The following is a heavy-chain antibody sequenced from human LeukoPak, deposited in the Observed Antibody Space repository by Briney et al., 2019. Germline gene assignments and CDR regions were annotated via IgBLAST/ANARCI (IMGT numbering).Heavy chain of an antibody. CDR2: TDSRSQWYS. CDR3: AGGIYSTFDA. V-gene: IGHV6-1*01. CDR1: GDSVSSSGVA. J-gene: IGHJ5*02. Sequence: SQTLSLTCAISGDSVSSSGVAWNWIRQSPSRGLEWLGRTDSRSQWYSEYAVSVKSRITINPDTSKNQFSLQLNSVIPEDTAIYYCAGGIYSTFDAWGQGTLVTVSS. D-gene: IGHD2-15*01.